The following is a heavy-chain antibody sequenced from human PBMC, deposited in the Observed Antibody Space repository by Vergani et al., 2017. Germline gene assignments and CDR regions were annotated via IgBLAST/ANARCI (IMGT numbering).Heavy chain of an antibody. CDR1: GFTFSSYA. CDR3: AKHPRGYCSSTSCRDYMDV. CDR2: ISGSGGST. Sequence: EVQLLESGGGLVQPGGSLRFSCAASGFTFSSYAMSWVRQAPGKGLEWVSAISGSGGSTYYADSVKGRFTISRDNSKNTLYLQMNSLRAEDTAVYYCAKHPRGYCSSTSCRDYMDVWGKGTTVTVS. V-gene: IGHV3-23*01. J-gene: IGHJ6*03. D-gene: IGHD2-2*01.